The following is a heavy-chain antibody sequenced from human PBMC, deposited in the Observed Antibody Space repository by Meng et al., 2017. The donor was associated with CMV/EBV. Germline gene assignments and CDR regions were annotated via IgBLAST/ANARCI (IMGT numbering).Heavy chain of an antibody. CDR3: ATENFSPGDHRLFDY. D-gene: IGHD7-27*01. CDR2: SYHSGST. V-gene: IGHV4-38-2*02. J-gene: IGHJ4*02. CDR1: GYSISSGYY. Sequence: SETLSLTCTVSGYSISSGYYWGWIRQPPGKGLEWIGSSYHSGSTYYNPSLKSRVTISVDTSKNQFSLKLSSVTAADTAVYYCATENFSPGDHRLFDYWGQGTLVTVSS.